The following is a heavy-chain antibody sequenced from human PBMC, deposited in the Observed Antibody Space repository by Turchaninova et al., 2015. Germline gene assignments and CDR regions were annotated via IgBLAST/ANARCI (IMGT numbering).Heavy chain of an antibody. D-gene: IGHD2-2*01. CDR2: IYHSGST. CDR1: GYSISSGYY. Sequence: QVQLQESGPGLVKPSETLSLTCAVSGYSISSGYYWGWIRQPPGQGLGWIGSIYHSGSTYYNPSLKSRVTLSLDTSKDQFSLKLSSVTAADTAVYYCARVRSSTSSHFDYWGQGTLVTVSS. V-gene: IGHV4-38-2*01. J-gene: IGHJ4*02. CDR3: ARVRSSTSSHFDY.